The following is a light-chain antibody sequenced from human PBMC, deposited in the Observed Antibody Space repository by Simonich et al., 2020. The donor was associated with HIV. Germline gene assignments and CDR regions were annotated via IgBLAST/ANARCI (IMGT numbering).Light chain of an antibody. J-gene: IGLJ2*01. CDR3: QSYDSSNVV. Sequence: NFMLTQPHSVSESPGKTVTISCTRSLGSIASTYVQWYQQRPGSSPTTVIYEDNQRPSGVPDRFSGSIDSSSNSASLTISGLKTEDEADYYCQSYDSSNVVFGGGTKLTVL. CDR1: LGSIASTY. CDR2: EDN. V-gene: IGLV6-57*01.